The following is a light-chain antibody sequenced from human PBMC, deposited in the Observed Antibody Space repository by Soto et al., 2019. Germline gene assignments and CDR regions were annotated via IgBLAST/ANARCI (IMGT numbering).Light chain of an antibody. V-gene: IGKV1-8*01. CDR1: QDISSY. CDR3: QQYYSYPRT. J-gene: IGKJ1*01. Sequence: AIQVTQSPSSLSASVGDRVTITCRASQDISSYLAWYQQKPGKAPKLLIYAASTLQSGVPSRFSGSGSGTDFTLTISCLQSEDFATYYCQQYYSYPRTFGQGTKVDIK. CDR2: AAS.